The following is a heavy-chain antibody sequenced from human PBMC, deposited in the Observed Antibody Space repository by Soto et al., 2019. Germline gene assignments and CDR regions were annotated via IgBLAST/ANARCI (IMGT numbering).Heavy chain of an antibody. D-gene: IGHD3-10*01. Sequence: QITLKESGPTLVKPTQTLTLTCTFSGFSLTTSGVGVGWIRQPPGEALEWLALIYWNDDTRYSPSLKNRVTITTDTSKNQVVLTMTDMDPVDTATYYCARRLTVVPLAFDLWGQGTMVTVSS. V-gene: IGHV2-5*01. J-gene: IGHJ3*01. CDR2: IYWNDDT. CDR1: GFSLTTSGVG. CDR3: ARRLTVVPLAFDL.